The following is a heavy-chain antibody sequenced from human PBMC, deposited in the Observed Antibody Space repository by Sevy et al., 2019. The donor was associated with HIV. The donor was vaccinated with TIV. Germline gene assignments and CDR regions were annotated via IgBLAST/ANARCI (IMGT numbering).Heavy chain of an antibody. J-gene: IGHJ6*02. Sequence: ASVKVYCKASGGTFSSYAISWVRQAPGQGLEWMGGIIPIFGTANYAQKFQGRVTITADESTSTAYMELSSLRSEDTAVYYCARTYYDFWSGYYNYYYYGMDVRGQGTTVTVSS. V-gene: IGHV1-69*13. D-gene: IGHD3-3*01. CDR2: IIPIFGTA. CDR1: GGTFSSYA. CDR3: ARTYYDFWSGYYNYYYYGMDV.